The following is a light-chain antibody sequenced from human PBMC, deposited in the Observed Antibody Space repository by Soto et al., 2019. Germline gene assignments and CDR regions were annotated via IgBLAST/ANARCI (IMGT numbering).Light chain of an antibody. Sequence: EIVLTQSPGTLSLSPGERVTLFCRASQSVSSNYLAWYQQKPGQAPRLLIYSASSRATGIPDRFSGSGSGTDFTLTINRLEPEDFAVYYCQQYGGSPRVTFGGGTKVEIK. J-gene: IGKJ4*01. CDR2: SAS. CDR1: QSVSSNY. V-gene: IGKV3-20*01. CDR3: QQYGGSPRVT.